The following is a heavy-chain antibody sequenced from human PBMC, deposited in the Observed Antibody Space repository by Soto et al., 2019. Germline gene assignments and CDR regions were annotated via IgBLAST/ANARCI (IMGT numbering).Heavy chain of an antibody. J-gene: IGHJ6*02. CDR2: INPNSGGT. D-gene: IGHD2-8*01. CDR1: GYTFTGYY. V-gene: IGHV1-2*04. Sequence: ASVKVSCKASGYTFTGYYKHWVRQAPGQGLEWMGWINPNSGGTNYAQKFQGWVTMTRDTSISTAYMELSRLRSDDTAVYYCARLRMGYYGMDVWGQGTTVTVSS. CDR3: ARLRMGYYGMDV.